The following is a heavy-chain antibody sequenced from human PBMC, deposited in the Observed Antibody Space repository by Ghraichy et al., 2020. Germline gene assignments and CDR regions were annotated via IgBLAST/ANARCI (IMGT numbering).Heavy chain of an antibody. D-gene: IGHD2-15*01. V-gene: IGHV3-23*01. Sequence: LSLTCAASGFTFSSYAMSWVRQAPGKGLEWVSAISGSGGNTYYADSVKGRFTFSRDNSKNTLYLQMNSLRAEDTAVYYCAKDGGRGGGSCFHHWGQGTLVTVSS. CDR1: GFTFSSYA. J-gene: IGHJ1*01. CDR3: AKDGGRGGGSCFHH. CDR2: ISGSGGNT.